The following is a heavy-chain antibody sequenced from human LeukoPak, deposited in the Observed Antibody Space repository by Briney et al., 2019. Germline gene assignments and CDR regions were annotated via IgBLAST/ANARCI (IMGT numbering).Heavy chain of an antibody. CDR2: ISYDGSNK. V-gene: IGHV3-30-3*01. J-gene: IGHJ3*02. CDR3: ARGYSNYVFVSRSPPFDI. CDR1: GFTFSSYA. Sequence: QTGGSLRLSCAASGFTFSSYAMHWVRQAPGKGLEWVAVISYDGSNKYYADSVKGRFTISRDNSKNTLYLQMNSLRAEDTAVYYCARGYSNYVFVSRSPPFDIWGQGTMVTVSS. D-gene: IGHD4-11*01.